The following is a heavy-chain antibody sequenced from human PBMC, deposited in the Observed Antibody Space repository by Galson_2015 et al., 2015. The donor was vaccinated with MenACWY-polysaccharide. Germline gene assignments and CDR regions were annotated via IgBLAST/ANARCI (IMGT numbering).Heavy chain of an antibody. D-gene: IGHD6-6*01. CDR2: ISSSGSTI. J-gene: IGHJ4*02. CDR1: GFTFSSYE. Sequence: SLRLSCAASGFTFSSYEMNWVRQAPGKGLEWVSYISSSGSTIYYADSVKGRFTISRDNAKNSLYLQMNSLRAEDTAVYYCARVMAWGDSSSSDYWGQGTLVAVSS. V-gene: IGHV3-48*03. CDR3: ARVMAWGDSSSSDY.